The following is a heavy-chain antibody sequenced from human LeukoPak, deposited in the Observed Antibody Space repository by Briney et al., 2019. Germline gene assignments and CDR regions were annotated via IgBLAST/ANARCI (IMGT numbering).Heavy chain of an antibody. D-gene: IGHD3-10*01. CDR2: IYYSGST. V-gene: IGHV4-39*07. Sequence: SSETLSLTCTVSGGSISSSSYHWGWIRQPPGKGLEWIGSIYYSGSTYYNPSLKSRITISVDTSKNQFSLKLSSVTAADTAVYYCARVPYYGSGINYYMDVWGKGTTVTVSS. CDR1: GGSISSSSYH. CDR3: ARVPYYGSGINYYMDV. J-gene: IGHJ6*03.